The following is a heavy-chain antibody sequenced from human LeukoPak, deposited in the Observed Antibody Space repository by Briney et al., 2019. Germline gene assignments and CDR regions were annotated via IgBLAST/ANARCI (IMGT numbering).Heavy chain of an antibody. D-gene: IGHD3-3*01. V-gene: IGHV3-21*01. CDR1: GFTFSSYS. J-gene: IGHJ4*02. CDR2: ISSSSSYI. Sequence: GGSLRLSCAASGFTFSSYSMNWVRQAPGKGLEWVSSISSSSSYIYYADSVKGRFTISRDNAKNSLYLQMNSLRAEDTAVYYCARGGLWGTIDFEDCWGQGTLVTVSS. CDR3: ARGGLWGTIDFEDC.